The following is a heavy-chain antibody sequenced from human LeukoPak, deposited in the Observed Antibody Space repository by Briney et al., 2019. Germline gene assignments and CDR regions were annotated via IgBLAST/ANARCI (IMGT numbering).Heavy chain of an antibody. CDR3: ARVEVEYCGGDCSGGSRLWYFDL. Sequence: ASVKVSCKASGYTFTSYGISWVRQAPGQGLEWMGWISAYNGNTNYAQKLQGRVTMTTDTSTSTAYMELWSLRSDDTAVYYCARVEVEYCGGDCSGGSRLWYFDLWGRGTLVTVSS. CDR2: ISAYNGNT. D-gene: IGHD2-21*02. CDR1: GYTFTSYG. V-gene: IGHV1-18*01. J-gene: IGHJ2*01.